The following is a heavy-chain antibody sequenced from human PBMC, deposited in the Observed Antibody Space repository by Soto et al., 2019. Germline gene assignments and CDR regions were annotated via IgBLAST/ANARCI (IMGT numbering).Heavy chain of an antibody. CDR3: ARDSSRGYYYYGMDV. D-gene: IGHD6-13*01. CDR2: IIPIFGTA. V-gene: IGHV1-69*13. Sequence: GASVKVSCKASGGTFSSYAISWVRQAPGQGLEWMGGIIPIFGTANYAQKFQGRVTITADESTSTAYMELSSLRSEDTAVYYCARDSSRGYYYYGMDVWGQGTMVTVSS. J-gene: IGHJ6*02. CDR1: GGTFSSYA.